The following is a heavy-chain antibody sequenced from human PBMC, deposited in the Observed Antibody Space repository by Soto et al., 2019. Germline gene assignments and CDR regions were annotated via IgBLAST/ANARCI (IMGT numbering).Heavy chain of an antibody. CDR3: GRGRSGQIVVFY. Sequence: GKVSCKASGYTFTGHYIHWVRQAPEQGPEWMGEIGPESGATRYAQKFQGRVTMTRDMSITTVYMELNNLSPDDTAVYYCGRGRSGQIVVFYWGQGTPVTVSS. CDR2: IGPESGAT. D-gene: IGHD2-15*01. J-gene: IGHJ4*02. V-gene: IGHV1-2*02. CDR1: GYTFTGHY.